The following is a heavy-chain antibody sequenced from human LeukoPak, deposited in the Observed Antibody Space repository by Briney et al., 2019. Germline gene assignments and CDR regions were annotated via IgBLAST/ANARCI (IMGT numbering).Heavy chain of an antibody. V-gene: IGHV4-34*01. D-gene: IGHD1-26*01. CDR3: ARNEVGATLGA. CDR1: GGSFSGYY. CDR2: INHSGST. J-gene: IGHJ5*02. Sequence: PSETLSLTCAVYGGSFSGYYWSWIRQPPGKGLEWIGEINHSGSTNYNPSLKSRVTISVDTSKNQFSPKLSSVTAADTAVYYCARNEVGATLGAWGQGTLVTVSS.